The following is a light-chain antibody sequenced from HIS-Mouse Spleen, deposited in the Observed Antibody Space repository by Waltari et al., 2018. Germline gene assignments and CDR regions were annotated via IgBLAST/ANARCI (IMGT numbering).Light chain of an antibody. V-gene: IGKV3-15*01. Sequence: EIVMTQSPATLSVSPGERATLSCRASQSVSSNLAWYQQKPGQAPRLLIYGASTRATGIPDRFSGSGSGTEFTLTISSMQSEDFAVYYCQQYNNWPPTFGGGTKVEIK. CDR1: QSVSSN. CDR3: QQYNNWPPT. J-gene: IGKJ4*01. CDR2: GAS.